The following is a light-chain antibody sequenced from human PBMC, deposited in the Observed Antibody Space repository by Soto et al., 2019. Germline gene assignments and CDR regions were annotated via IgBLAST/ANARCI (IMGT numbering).Light chain of an antibody. CDR3: QQYDNLFP. V-gene: IGKV1-33*01. CDR2: DAA. CDR1: QDISNY. J-gene: IGKJ3*01. Sequence: DIQMTQSPSSLSASVGDRVTITCQASQDISNYLNWYQQKPGKAPKLLIYDAANFETGVPSRFSGSGAGTDFTFTISSLLPEDIATSYCQQYDNLFPVGPGTKVDIK.